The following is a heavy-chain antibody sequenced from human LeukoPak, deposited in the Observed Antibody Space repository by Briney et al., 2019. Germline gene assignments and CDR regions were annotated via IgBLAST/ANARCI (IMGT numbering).Heavy chain of an antibody. CDR1: GSISGYY. V-gene: IGHV4-59*12. CDR3: AREPVGGRYYYMDV. D-gene: IGHD3-16*01. J-gene: IGHJ6*03. CDR2: IFYSGST. Sequence: PSETPSLTCTVSGSISGYYWSWIRQPPGKGLEWIGYIFYSGSTNYNPSLKSRVTISVDTSKNQFSLNLSSVTAADTAVYYCAREPVGGRYYYMDVWGKGTTVTVSS.